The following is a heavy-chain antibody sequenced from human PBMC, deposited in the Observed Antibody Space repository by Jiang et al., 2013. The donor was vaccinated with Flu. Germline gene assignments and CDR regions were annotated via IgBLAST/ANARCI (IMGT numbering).Heavy chain of an antibody. CDR1: GDSVSSNSAA. J-gene: IGHJ6*02. Sequence: SGDSVSSNSAAWNWIRQSHREALSGWEGLYYRSKWYNDYAVSVKSRITINPDTSKNQFSLQLNSVTPEDTAVYYCAREGQTTVEYYYYGMDVWGQGTTVTVSS. D-gene: IGHD4-23*01. CDR2: LYYRSKWYN. V-gene: IGHV6-1*01. CDR3: AREGQTTVEYYYYGMDV.